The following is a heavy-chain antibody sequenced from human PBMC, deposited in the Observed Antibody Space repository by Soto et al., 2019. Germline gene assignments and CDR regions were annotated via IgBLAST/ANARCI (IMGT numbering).Heavy chain of an antibody. CDR1: GYSFTSYW. CDR2: IYPGDSDT. J-gene: IGHJ4*02. Sequence: GESLKISCKASGYSFTSYWIVWVRQMPGKGLEWMGIIYPGDSDTRYSPSFQGQVTISADKSISTAYLQWSSLKASDTAMYYCPRLLEYTTSAPFDYWGQGTLVTVSS. V-gene: IGHV5-51*01. CDR3: PRLLEYTTSAPFDY. D-gene: IGHD6-6*01.